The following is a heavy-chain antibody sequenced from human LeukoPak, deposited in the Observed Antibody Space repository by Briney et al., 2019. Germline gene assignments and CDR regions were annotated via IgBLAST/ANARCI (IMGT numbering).Heavy chain of an antibody. J-gene: IGHJ5*02. Sequence: ASVKVSCKASGYTFTGYYMHWVRQAPGQGLEWMGWINPNSGGTNYAQKFQGRVTMTRDTSISTAYMELSRLRSDDTAVYYCARGGSWGYDILTGYYMGSYNWFDPWGQGTLVTVSS. V-gene: IGHV1-2*02. D-gene: IGHD3-9*01. CDR1: GYTFTGYY. CDR2: INPNSGGT. CDR3: ARGGSWGYDILTGYYMGSYNWFDP.